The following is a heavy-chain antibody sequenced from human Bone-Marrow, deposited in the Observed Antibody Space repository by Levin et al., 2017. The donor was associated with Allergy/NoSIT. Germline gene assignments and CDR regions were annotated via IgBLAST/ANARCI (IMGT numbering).Heavy chain of an antibody. J-gene: IGHJ6*02. CDR3: ARPHSGSYIYSYYGMDV. CDR1: GFIFSNYA. CDR2: ISYNGDST. Sequence: GGSLRLSCAASGFIFSNYAMHWVRQAPGKGLEYVSGISYNGDSTYYANSVKGRFTISRDNSKNMLYLQMGSLRAEDMAVYYCARPHSGSYIYSYYGMDVWGQGTSVTVSS. D-gene: IGHD1-26*01. V-gene: IGHV3-64*01.